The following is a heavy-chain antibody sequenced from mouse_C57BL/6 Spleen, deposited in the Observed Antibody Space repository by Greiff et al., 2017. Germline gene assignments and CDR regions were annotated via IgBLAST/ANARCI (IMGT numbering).Heavy chain of an antibody. J-gene: IGHJ4*01. V-gene: IGHV1-52*01. CDR1: GYTFTSYW. Sequence: VQLQQPGAELVRPGSSVKLSCKASGYTFTSYWMHWVKQRPIQGLEWIGNIDPSDSETHYNQKFKDKATLTVDKSSSTAYMQLSSLTSGDSAVYYCARAHYYGSSYTGYAMDYWGQGTSVTVSS. CDR3: ARAHYYGSSYTGYAMDY. D-gene: IGHD1-1*01. CDR2: IDPSDSET.